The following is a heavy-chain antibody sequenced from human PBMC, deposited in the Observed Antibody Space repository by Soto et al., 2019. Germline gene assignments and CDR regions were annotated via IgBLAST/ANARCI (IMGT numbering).Heavy chain of an antibody. J-gene: IGHJ4*02. CDR3: TVWVSRSDLGAA. V-gene: IGHV3-72*01. CDR2: TKNTAAGYVT. D-gene: IGHD3-10*01. CDR1: GFTFSDSY. Sequence: EVQLVESGGGLIQPGESLRLSCSTSGFTFSDSYMDWVRQAPGKGLEWVGRTKNTAAGYVTEYAASVKGRFSISRDQSQSSVYLQMNSLKIEDTTVYYCTVWVSRSDLGAAWGQGTQVIVSS.